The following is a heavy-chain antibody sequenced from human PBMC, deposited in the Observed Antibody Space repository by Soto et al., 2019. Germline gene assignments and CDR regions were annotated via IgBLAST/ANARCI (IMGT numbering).Heavy chain of an antibody. Sequence: QVQLQESGPGLVKPPQTLSLTCTVSGGSISSGGYDWSWIRQHPGKGLEWIGYIYYSGSTYYKPSLKSRVTISVDTSKNQFSLKLSSVTAADTAVYYCARGGGYNTAFDYWGQGTLVTVSS. CDR1: GGSISSGGYD. V-gene: IGHV4-31*03. D-gene: IGHD5-12*01. J-gene: IGHJ4*02. CDR2: IYYSGST. CDR3: ARGGGYNTAFDY.